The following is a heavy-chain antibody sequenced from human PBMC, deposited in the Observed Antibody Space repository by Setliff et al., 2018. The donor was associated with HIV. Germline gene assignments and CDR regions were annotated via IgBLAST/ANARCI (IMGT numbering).Heavy chain of an antibody. CDR3: ARVRLTMIMMVDYFDQ. CDR2: IHSSGGF. CDR1: GDSINSGDYY. V-gene: IGHV4-61*02. J-gene: IGHJ4*02. Sequence: PSETLSLTCTVSGDSINSGDYYWSWLRQPAGERLEYIGRIHSSGGFNYNPSLQSRLTLSIDISKNHFSLKLRSVTAADTAVYYCARVRLTMIMMVDYFDQWGQGTLVTVSS. D-gene: IGHD3-22*01.